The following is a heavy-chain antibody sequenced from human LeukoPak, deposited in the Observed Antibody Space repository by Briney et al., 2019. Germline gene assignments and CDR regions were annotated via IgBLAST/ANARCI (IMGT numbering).Heavy chain of an antibody. CDR1: GGSISSYY. J-gene: IGHJ3*02. CDR2: IYYSGST. Sequence: PSETLSLTCTVSGGSISSYYWSWIRQPPGKGLEWIGLIYYSGSTNYNPSLKSRVTISVDTSKNQFSLKLSSVTAADTAVYFCARGLDANDWSDTFDIWGQGTMVTVSS. D-gene: IGHD3/OR15-3a*01. V-gene: IGHV4-59*12. CDR3: ARGLDANDWSDTFDI.